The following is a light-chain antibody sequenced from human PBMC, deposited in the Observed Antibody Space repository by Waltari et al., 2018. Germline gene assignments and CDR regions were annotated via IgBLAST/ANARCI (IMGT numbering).Light chain of an antibody. CDR3: QHYKTSSRT. CDR1: QNVSPW. Sequence: DIQLTQSPSTLSASFGDRVTITCRASQNVSPWLAWYQHKPGKAPNLLIYKASSLESGVPSRFSGSGSGTEFTLTISCLQPDDFATYYCQHYKTSSRTFGQGTKVEFK. CDR2: KAS. J-gene: IGKJ1*01. V-gene: IGKV1-5*03.